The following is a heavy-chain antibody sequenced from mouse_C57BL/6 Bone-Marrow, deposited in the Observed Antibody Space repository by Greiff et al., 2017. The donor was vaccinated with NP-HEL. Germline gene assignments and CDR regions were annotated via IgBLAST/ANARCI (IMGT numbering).Heavy chain of an antibody. V-gene: IGHV14-4*01. CDR3: TTLPGVAY. CDR2: IDPENGDT. Sequence: VQLQQSGAELVRPGASVKLSCTASGFNIKDDYMHWVKQRPEQGLEWIGWIDPENGDTEYASKFQGKATITADTSSNTAYLQLSSLTSEDTAVYYCTTLPGVAYWGQGTLVTVSA. CDR1: GFNIKDDY. J-gene: IGHJ3*01.